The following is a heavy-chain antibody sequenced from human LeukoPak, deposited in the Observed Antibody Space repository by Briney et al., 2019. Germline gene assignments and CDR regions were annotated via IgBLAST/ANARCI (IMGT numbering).Heavy chain of an antibody. J-gene: IGHJ4*02. D-gene: IGHD5-12*01. CDR3: ARSPGGIYSGYEFDY. Sequence: SETLSLTCTVSGGSVSSGSYYWSWIRQPPGKGLEWIGYIYYSGSTNYNPSLKSRVTISVDTSKNQFSLKLSSVTAADTAVYYCARSPGGIYSGYEFDYWGQGTLVTVSS. V-gene: IGHV4-61*01. CDR1: GGSVSSGSYY. CDR2: IYYSGST.